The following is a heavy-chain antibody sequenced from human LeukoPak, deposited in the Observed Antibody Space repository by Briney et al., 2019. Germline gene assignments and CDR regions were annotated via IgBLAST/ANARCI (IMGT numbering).Heavy chain of an antibody. CDR1: GYTLTELS. CDR3: AIAIYRDQLDYDY. V-gene: IGHV1-24*01. J-gene: IGHJ4*02. Sequence: ASVNVSFTVSGYTLTELSMHWVRQAPGKGLEWMGGFDPEDGETIYAQKFQGRVTMTEDTSTDTAYMELSSLRSEDTAVYYCAIAIYRDQLDYDYWGQGTLVTVSS. CDR2: FDPEDGET. D-gene: IGHD2-2*01.